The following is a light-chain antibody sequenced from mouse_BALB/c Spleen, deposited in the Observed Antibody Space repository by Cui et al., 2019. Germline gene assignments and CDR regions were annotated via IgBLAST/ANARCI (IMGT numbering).Light chain of an antibody. V-gene: IGKV4-59*01. CDR2: DTS. CDR3: QQWSSNPPT. J-gene: IGKJ2*01. CDR1: SSVSY. Sequence: QLVLTQSAAIMSASPGEKVTMTCSASSSVSYMHWYQQKSGTSPKRWIYDTSKLASGVPARFSGSGSGTSYSLTISSMEAEDAATYYCQQWSSNPPTFGGGTKLEIK.